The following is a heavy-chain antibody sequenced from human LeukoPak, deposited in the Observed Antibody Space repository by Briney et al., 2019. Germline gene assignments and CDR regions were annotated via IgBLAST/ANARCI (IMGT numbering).Heavy chain of an antibody. CDR2: IYYSGST. CDR1: GGSISSGGYY. J-gene: IGHJ4*02. CDR3: ARWADIGLDY. V-gene: IGHV4-31*03. Sequence: SETLSLTCTVSGGSISSGGYYWSWIRQHPGKGLEWIGYIYYSGSTYYNPSLTSRVTISVDTSKNQFSLKLSSVTAADTAVYYCARWADIGLDYWGQGTLVTVSS.